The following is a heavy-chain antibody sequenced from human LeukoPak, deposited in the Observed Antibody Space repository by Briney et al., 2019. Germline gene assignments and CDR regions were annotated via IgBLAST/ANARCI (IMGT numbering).Heavy chain of an antibody. J-gene: IGHJ4*02. Sequence: AGGSLRLSCAASGFTFSSYTMNWVRHAPGKGLEWVSSISSSGNYIYYADPVKGRFIISRDNAKKSLYLQMNSLRAEDTGLYYCVRDGGYCSTTSGYAGENFDLWGQGTLVTVSS. CDR2: ISSSGNYI. D-gene: IGHD2-2*01. CDR3: VRDGGYCSTTSGYAGENFDL. V-gene: IGHV3-21*01. CDR1: GFTFSSYT.